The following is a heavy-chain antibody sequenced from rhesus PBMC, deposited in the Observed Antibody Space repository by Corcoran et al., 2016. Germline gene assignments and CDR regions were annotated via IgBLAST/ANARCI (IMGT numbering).Heavy chain of an antibody. CDR2: IYWDDDK. D-gene: IGHD2-2*01. J-gene: IGHJ5-2*02. CDR3: ARGGGGSNPLGYYNSLDV. Sequence: QGPLKESGPALVKPTQPLTLTCTFSGSSLSTNGLGWGWILLPPRQALEWLASIYWDDDKHYSTSLKSRLTISKDTSKNQVVLTMTNMDPVDTATYYCARGGGGSNPLGYYNSLDVWGRGVLVTVSS. V-gene: IGHV2S1*01. CDR1: GSSLSTNGLG.